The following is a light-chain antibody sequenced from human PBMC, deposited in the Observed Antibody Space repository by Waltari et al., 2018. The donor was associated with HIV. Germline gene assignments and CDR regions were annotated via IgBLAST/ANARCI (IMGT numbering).Light chain of an antibody. CDR3: QHYNPYST. V-gene: IGKV1-5*03. CDR1: QSVSSS. Sequence: DIQLTQAPSTLSASVGDRVSITCRASQSVSSSVAWYQLKPGRAPKLLIYKASTLKSGVPSRCSGRGSGTDFTLTITGLQSDDFATYYCQHYNPYSTFGQGTKVEIK. J-gene: IGKJ1*01. CDR2: KAS.